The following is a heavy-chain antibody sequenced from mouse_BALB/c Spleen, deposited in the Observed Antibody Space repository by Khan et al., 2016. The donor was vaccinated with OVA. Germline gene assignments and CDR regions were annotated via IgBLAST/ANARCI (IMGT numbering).Heavy chain of an antibody. CDR3: ARGYFLLQVRGMDY. V-gene: IGHV1S137*01. D-gene: IGHD2-14*01. CDR1: GDTFSDYA. J-gene: IGHJ4*01. Sequence: VQLQQSGPEVVRPGVSVKISCKGSGDTFSDYAMHWVKQSHAKSLEWIGVISTYNGNPNSNQTFKGKATMTVDKSYSKAYMELARLTTEDSAIDYCARGYFLLQVRGMDYWGQGTSVTVSS. CDR2: ISTYNGNP.